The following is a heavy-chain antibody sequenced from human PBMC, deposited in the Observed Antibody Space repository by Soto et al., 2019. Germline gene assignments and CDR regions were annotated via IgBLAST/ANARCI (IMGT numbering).Heavy chain of an antibody. V-gene: IGHV4-30-2*01. CDR2: IYHSGST. CDR1: CGSISSGGYS. Sequence: SETLSLTCAVSCGSISSGGYSWSWIRQPPGKGLEWIGYIYHSGSTYYNPSLKSRVTISVDRSKNQSSLKLSSVTAADTAVYYCARVPGPWGQGTLVTVS. CDR3: ARVPGP. J-gene: IGHJ5*02.